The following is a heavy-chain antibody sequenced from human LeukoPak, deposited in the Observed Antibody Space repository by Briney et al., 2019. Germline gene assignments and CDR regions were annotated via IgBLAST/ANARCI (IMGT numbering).Heavy chain of an antibody. Sequence: PGGSLRLSCVASGFTFSKYDISWVRQAPGKGLEWVSGISDSGDQTYYADSVRGRFTISRDNSKNTLYLQVNSLRAEDTALYYCAKEITLTTAYFDYWGQGTLVTVSS. D-gene: IGHD4-17*01. CDR1: GFTFSKYD. V-gene: IGHV3-23*01. CDR3: AKEITLTTAYFDY. CDR2: ISDSGDQT. J-gene: IGHJ4*02.